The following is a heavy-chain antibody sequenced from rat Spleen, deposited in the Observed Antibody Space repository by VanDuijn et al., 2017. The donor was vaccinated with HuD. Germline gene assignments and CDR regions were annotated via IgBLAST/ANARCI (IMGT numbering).Heavy chain of an antibody. J-gene: IGHJ2*01. CDR1: GFTFSDYN. CDR2: ISYDGSST. V-gene: IGHV5-7*01. D-gene: IGHD5-1*01. Sequence: EVQLVESGGGLVQPGRSLKLSCAASGFTFSDYNMAWVRQAPKKGLEWVATISYDGSSTYYRDSVKGRFTISRDNAKSTLYLQMDSLRSEDTATYYCARHGLGEDYWGQGVMVTVSS. CDR3: ARHGLGEDY.